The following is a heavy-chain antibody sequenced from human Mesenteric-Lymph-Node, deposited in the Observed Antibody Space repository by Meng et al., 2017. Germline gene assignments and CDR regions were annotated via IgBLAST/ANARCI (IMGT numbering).Heavy chain of an antibody. Sequence: QGHLAVSGPGLVKPSGTLSLTCAVSGGSISSSNWWSWVRQPPGKGLEWIGEIYHSGSTNYNPSLKSRVTISVDKSKNQFSLNLSSVTAADTAVYYCAREWYCSGGTCSGYFDYWGQGTLVTVSS. J-gene: IGHJ4*02. CDR3: AREWYCSGGTCSGYFDY. CDR2: IYHSGST. V-gene: IGHV4-4*02. CDR1: GGSISSSNW. D-gene: IGHD2-15*01.